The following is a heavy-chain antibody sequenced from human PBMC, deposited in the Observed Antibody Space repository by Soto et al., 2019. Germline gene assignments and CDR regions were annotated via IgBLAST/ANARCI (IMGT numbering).Heavy chain of an antibody. V-gene: IGHV4-31*03. CDR2: IYYSGST. Sequence: PSETLSLPCTVSGGSISRGGYYWSWIRQHPGKGLEWIGYIYYSGSTYYNPSLKSRVTISVDTSKNQFSLKLSSVTAADTAVYYCARDLRYGDYESYGMDVWGQGTTVTVSS. CDR3: ARDLRYGDYESYGMDV. J-gene: IGHJ6*02. D-gene: IGHD4-17*01. CDR1: GGSISRGGYY.